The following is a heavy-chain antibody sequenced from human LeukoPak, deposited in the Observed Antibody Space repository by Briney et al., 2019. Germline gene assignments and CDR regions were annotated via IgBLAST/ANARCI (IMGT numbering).Heavy chain of an antibody. V-gene: IGHV1-2*07. CDR2: SIPSRGGT. D-gene: IGHD2-21*02. J-gene: IGHJ5*02. Sequence: GALVKLSCNASRHPFTGYYMIWGSQALEQGLECRGWSIPSRGGTNYSHEFQGRGSMTRDTSISTAYMELRRLTSDDTDVYYCARGPKAGGDYVWFDHWGQGTLVTVSS. CDR3: ARGPKAGGDYVWFDH. CDR1: RHPFTGYY.